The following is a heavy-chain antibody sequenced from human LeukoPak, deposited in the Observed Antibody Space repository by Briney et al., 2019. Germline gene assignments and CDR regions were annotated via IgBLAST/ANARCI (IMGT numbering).Heavy chain of an antibody. CDR1: GXRFTTYW. D-gene: IGHD5-24*01. CDR3: ARQVSGYNLSPFDY. V-gene: IGHV5-51*01. CDR2: IYPGDSDT. J-gene: IGHJ4*02. Sequence: GESLKISCEGSGXRFTTYWSGWVRQMPGKGLEWMGIIYPGDSDTRYSPSFQGQVTISADKPISTAYLQWSSLKASDTAMYYCARQVSGYNLSPFDYWGQGTLVTVSS.